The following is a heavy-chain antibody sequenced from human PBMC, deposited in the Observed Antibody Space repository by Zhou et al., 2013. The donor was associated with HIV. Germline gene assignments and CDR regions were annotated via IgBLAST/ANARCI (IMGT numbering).Heavy chain of an antibody. D-gene: IGHD2-2*01. CDR1: GGTFSSYA. V-gene: IGHV1-69*04. Sequence: QVQLVQSGAEVKKPGSSVKVSCKASGGTFSSYAISWVRQAPGQGLEWMGRIIPILGIANYAQKFQGRVTITADKSTSTAYMELSRLTSEDTAVYYCARESGVSAALENLGYYHYYMDVWGKGTTVTVSS. CDR3: ARESGVSAALENLGYYHYYMDV. CDR2: IIPILGIA. J-gene: IGHJ6*03.